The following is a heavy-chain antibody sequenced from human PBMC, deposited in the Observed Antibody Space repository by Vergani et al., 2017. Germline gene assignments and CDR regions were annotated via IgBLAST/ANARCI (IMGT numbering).Heavy chain of an antibody. D-gene: IGHD6-19*01. CDR2: ICHSGST. CDR1: GYSISSGYY. CDR3: ARVKRPGIAVAGTRVYNYYMDG. V-gene: IGHV4-38-2*01. Sequence: QVQLQESGPGLVKPSETLSLTCAVSGYSISSGYYWGWIRPPPGKGLEWTGSICHSGSTYYNPSLKSRVTISVDTSKNQFSLKLSTVTAADTAVYYCARVKRPGIAVAGTRVYNYYMDGWSKGSTLTV. J-gene: IGHJ6*03.